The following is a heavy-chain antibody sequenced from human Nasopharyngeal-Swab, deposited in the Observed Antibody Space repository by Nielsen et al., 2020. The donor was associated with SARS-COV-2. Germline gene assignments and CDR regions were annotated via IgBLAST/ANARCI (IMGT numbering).Heavy chain of an antibody. V-gene: IGHV2-70*01. CDR2: IDWDDDK. CDR1: GFSPSTSGMC. CDR3: ARIPGYSSGWYSGGMDV. Sequence: SGPTLVHPTPTLTLTCTFSGFSPSTSGMCVSWIRQPPGKALEWLALIDWDDDKYYSTSLKTRLTISKDTSKNQVVLTMTNMDPVDTATYYCARIPGYSSGWYSGGMDVWGQGTTVTVSS. J-gene: IGHJ6*02. D-gene: IGHD6-19*01.